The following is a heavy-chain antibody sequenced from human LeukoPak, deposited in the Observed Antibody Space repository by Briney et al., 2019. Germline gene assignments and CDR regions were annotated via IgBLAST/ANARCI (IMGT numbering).Heavy chain of an antibody. CDR2: IYYSGST. CDR1: GGSISSSSYY. J-gene: IGHJ4*02. CDR3: ARETIFTYYYDSSGYYPFDY. D-gene: IGHD3-22*01. Sequence: SSETLSLTCTVSGGSISSSSYYWGWIRQPPGKGLEWIGSIYYSGSTYYNPSLKSRVTISVDTSKNQFSLKLSSVTAADTAVYYCARETIFTYYYDSSGYYPFDYWGQGTLVTVSS. V-gene: IGHV4-39*02.